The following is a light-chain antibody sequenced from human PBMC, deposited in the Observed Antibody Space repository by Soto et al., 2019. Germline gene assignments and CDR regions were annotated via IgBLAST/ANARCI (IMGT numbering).Light chain of an antibody. J-gene: IGLJ1*01. CDR1: SSDVGGYNY. CDR2: DVS. Sequence: QSALTQPASVSGSPGQSITISCTGTSSDVGGYNYVSWYQQHPGKAPKLMIYDVSNRPSGVSNRFSGSKSGNTASLTISGLQAEDEADYYCSSYTSSSTLEAFGTGPKVTVL. CDR3: SSYTSSSTLEA. V-gene: IGLV2-14*01.